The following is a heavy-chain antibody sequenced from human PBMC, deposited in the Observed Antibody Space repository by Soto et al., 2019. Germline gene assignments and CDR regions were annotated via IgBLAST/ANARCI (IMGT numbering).Heavy chain of an antibody. V-gene: IGHV4-39*01. D-gene: IGHD3-3*01. CDR1: GGSISSSSYY. CDR2: IYYSGST. CDR3: ARHFPTKIITIFGVAIGGWFDP. Sequence: PSETPSLTCTVSGGSISSSSYYWGWIRQPPGKGLEWNGSIYYSGSTYYNPSLKSRVTISVDTSKNQFSLKLSSVTAAGTAVYYCARHFPTKIITIFGVAIGGWFDPWGQGTLVTVSS. J-gene: IGHJ5*02.